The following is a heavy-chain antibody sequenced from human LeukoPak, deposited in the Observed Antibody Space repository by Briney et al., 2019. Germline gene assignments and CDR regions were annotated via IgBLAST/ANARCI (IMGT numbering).Heavy chain of an antibody. CDR1: GCTFSSYA. CDR2: IIPSFGTA. V-gene: IGHV1-69*05. D-gene: IGHD3-9*01. J-gene: IGHJ6*03. Sequence: ASVKLSCKASGCTFSSYAISWVRQAPGKGLEWMGGIIPSFGTANYAQTFQGRVTITTDESTNTPYMELSSLRSEDTAVYYCARVPGYDYYYYYMGVWGKGTTVTVSS. CDR3: ARVPGYDYYYYYMGV.